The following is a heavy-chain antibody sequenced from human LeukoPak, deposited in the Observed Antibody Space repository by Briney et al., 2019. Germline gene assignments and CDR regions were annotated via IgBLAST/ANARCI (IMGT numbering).Heavy chain of an antibody. CDR2: IYYSGST. J-gene: IGHJ6*02. D-gene: IGHD2-2*01. V-gene: IGHV4-39*07. CDR1: GGSISSSSYY. Sequence: SETLSLTCTVSGGSISSSSYYWGWIRQPPGKGLEWIGSIYYSGSTYYNPSLKSRVTISVDTSKNQFSLKLSSVTAADTAVYYCARGFYCSSTSCYFRWARNGMDVWGQGTTVTVSS. CDR3: ARGFYCSSTSCYFRWARNGMDV.